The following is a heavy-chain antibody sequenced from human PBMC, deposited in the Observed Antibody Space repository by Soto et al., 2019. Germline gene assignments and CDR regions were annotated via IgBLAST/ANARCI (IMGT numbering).Heavy chain of an antibody. Sequence: QVQLQESGPGLVKPSQTLSLTCTVSGGSISSGDYYWSWIRQPPGKGLEWLGYIYYSGSTYYNPSLKSRVTISVDTSKNQFSLKLSSVTAADTAVYYCARGGTAMVRGGWFDPWGQGTLVTVSS. CDR3: ARGGTAMVRGGWFDP. V-gene: IGHV4-30-4*01. J-gene: IGHJ5*02. D-gene: IGHD5-18*01. CDR2: IYYSGST. CDR1: GGSISSGDYY.